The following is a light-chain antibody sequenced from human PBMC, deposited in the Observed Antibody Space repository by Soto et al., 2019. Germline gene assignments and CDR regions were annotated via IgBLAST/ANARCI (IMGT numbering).Light chain of an antibody. CDR2: RNN. CDR3: AAWDDSLRGWV. V-gene: IGLV1-47*01. CDR1: NSFIGSNY. Sequence: QSVLTQPTSASVTPGQRVTISCSGSNSFIGSNYFYWYQQVPGMAPKLLIYRNNERPSGVPDRFSGSRSGTSASLAISGLRSEDEADYYCAAWDDSLRGWVFGGGTKVTVL. J-gene: IGLJ3*02.